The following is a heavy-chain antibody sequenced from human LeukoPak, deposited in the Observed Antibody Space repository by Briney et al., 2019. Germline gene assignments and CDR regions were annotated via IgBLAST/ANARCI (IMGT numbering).Heavy chain of an antibody. CDR1: EFTFSSYS. CDR3: ARGNYYGLDV. CDR2: INSDGSTT. V-gene: IGHV3-74*01. Sequence: PGGSLRLSCAASEFTFSSYSMRWVRLAPGKGLVWVSHINSDGSTTSYADSGKGRFTIARDNAKNTVYLQMNSLRAEDTAVYYCARGNYYGLDVWGQGTTVTVS. J-gene: IGHJ6*02.